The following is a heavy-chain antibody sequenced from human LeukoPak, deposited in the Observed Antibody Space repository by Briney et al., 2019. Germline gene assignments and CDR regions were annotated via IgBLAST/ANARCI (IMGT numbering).Heavy chain of an antibody. V-gene: IGHV1-2*02. CDR2: INPKNGGT. Sequence: ASVKVSCKASGYTLTGYYMHWVRQAPGQGLEWMGWINPKNGGTNYAQKFQGRVTMTRDTPISTAYMELSRLRSDDTAMYYCARFYDSSAYYRNNWFDPWGQGTLVTVSS. CDR3: ARFYDSSAYYRNNWFDP. J-gene: IGHJ5*02. D-gene: IGHD3-22*01. CDR1: GYTLTGYY.